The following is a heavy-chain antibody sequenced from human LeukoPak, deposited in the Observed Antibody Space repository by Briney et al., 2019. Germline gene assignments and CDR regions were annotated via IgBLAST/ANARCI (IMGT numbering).Heavy chain of an antibody. CDR2: IYPADSDT. CDR1: GYSFANNW. Sequence: EESLKISCKGSGYSFANNWIGWVRQMPGKGLEWLGIIYPADSDTRYSPSFQGQVTISADKSINTAFLQWSSLKASDTAMYYCARLYGHYLDYWGQGTLVTVSS. CDR3: ARLYGHYLDY. D-gene: IGHD4-17*01. J-gene: IGHJ4*02. V-gene: IGHV5-51*01.